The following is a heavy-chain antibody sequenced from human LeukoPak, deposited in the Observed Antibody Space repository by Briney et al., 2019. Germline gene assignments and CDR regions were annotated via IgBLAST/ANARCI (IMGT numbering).Heavy chain of an antibody. V-gene: IGHV3-66*01. CDR3: ACDVQGEYVWSDGWFDP. J-gene: IGHJ5*02. D-gene: IGHD3-16*01. Sequence: GGSLRLPCAASGLTVNSTYMIWVRHSPGKALEWVSVMYSDGTTFYADSVKGRFTISRDNSNNTLYLQMNGLTAEDTAVYYCACDVQGEYVWSDGWFDPWGQGTLVTVSS. CDR1: GLTVNSTY. CDR2: MYSDGTT.